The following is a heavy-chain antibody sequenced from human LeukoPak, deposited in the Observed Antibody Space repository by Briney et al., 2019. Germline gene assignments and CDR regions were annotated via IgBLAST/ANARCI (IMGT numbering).Heavy chain of an antibody. J-gene: IGHJ4*02. CDR2: IYYTGDT. CDR3: ARHQRGFCDGGDCPYYFDH. V-gene: IGHV4-59*08. CDR1: GGSISTYY. Sequence: PSETLSLTCAVSGGSISTYYWSWVRQPPGKGLEWIGYIYYTGDTRSNPSLKRRVLLSVDTSTNQFSLRLTSVTAADTAVYYCARHQRGFCDGGDCPYYFDHWGQGTLVTVSS. D-gene: IGHD2-21*02.